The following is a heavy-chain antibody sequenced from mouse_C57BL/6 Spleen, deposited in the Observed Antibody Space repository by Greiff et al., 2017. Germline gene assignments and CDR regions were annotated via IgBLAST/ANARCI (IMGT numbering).Heavy chain of an antibody. Sequence: QVQLQQSGPGLVAPSQSLSITCTVSGFSLTSYGVHWVRQPPGKGLEWLVVIWSDGSTTYNSALKSRLSISKDNSKSQVFLKMNSLQTDDTAMYYWARQIGYDYGWYFDVWGTGTTVTVSS. CDR1: GFSLTSYG. CDR3: ARQIGYDYGWYFDV. CDR2: IWSDGST. J-gene: IGHJ1*03. D-gene: IGHD2-4*01. V-gene: IGHV2-6-1*01.